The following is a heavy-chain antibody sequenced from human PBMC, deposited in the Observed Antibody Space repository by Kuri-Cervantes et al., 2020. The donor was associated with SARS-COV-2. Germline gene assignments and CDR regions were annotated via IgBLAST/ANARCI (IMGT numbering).Heavy chain of an antibody. CDR2: INHSGST. J-gene: IGHJ5*02. CDR3: ARVKSLFTMVRGARSYNWFDP. CDR1: GGSFSGYY. V-gene: IGHV4-34*01. D-gene: IGHD3-10*01. Sequence: GSLRLSCAVYGGSFSGYYWSWIRQPPGKGLEWIGEINHSGSTYYNPSLKSRVTISVDTSKNQFSLKLSSVTAADTAVYYCARVKSLFTMVRGARSYNWFDPWGQGTLVTVSS.